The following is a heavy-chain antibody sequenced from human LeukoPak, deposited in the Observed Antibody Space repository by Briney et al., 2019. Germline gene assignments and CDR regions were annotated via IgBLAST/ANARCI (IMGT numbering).Heavy chain of an antibody. V-gene: IGHV4-59*08. CDR2: IYYSGNT. CDR3: ARHRPHGKSAYSAFDY. D-gene: IGHD3-16*01. J-gene: IGHJ4*02. CDR1: GGSISSYY. Sequence: SETLSLTCTVSGGSISSYYWSWIRQPPGKGLEWIGYIYYSGNTNYNPSLESRVTISVDTSKNQFSLNLSSVAAADTAVYYCARHRPHGKSAYSAFDYWGQGALVTVSS.